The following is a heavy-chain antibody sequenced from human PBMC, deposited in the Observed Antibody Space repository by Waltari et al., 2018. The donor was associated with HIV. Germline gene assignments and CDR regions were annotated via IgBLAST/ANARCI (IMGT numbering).Heavy chain of an antibody. J-gene: IGHJ6*02. CDR2: MYTGGST. CDR3: ARSSVTGIDSYSYGMDV. D-gene: IGHD6-19*01. CDR1: DITAGSYY. V-gene: IGHV3-53*02. Sequence: EVQLVETGGGLIQPGGSLRLSCAAADITAGSYYISWVRQAPGKGLEWVSSMYTGGSTYYADSVKGRVTISRDNSKNTLYLQMNSLRGEDTAVYYCARSSVTGIDSYSYGMDVWGQGTTVTVSS.